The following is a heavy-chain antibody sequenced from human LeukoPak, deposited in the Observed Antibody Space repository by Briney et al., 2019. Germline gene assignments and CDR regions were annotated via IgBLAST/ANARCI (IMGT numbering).Heavy chain of an antibody. J-gene: IGHJ4*02. D-gene: IGHD2-2*02. CDR1: GGSFSGYY. CDR3: ATATAGYCDGTSCYRVFDY. CDR2: INHSGST. Sequence: SSETLSLICAVYGGSFSGYYWSWIRQPPGKGLEWIGEINHSGSTNYNPSLKSRVTISVDTSRNQYTSRNQFSLKLSSVTAADTAVYYCATATAGYCDGTSCYRVFDYWGQGTLVTVSS. V-gene: IGHV4-34*01.